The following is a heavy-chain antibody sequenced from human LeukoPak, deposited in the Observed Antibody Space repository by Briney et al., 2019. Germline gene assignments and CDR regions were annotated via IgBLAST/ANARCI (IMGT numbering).Heavy chain of an antibody. CDR2: IAYDGNNK. CDR3: ARDNNWGSTHY. J-gene: IGHJ4*02. V-gene: IGHV3-30-3*01. D-gene: IGHD7-27*01. CDR1: GFTFDTYA. Sequence: GGSLRLSCAASGFTFDTYAMHWVRQAPGKGLEWVAVIAYDGNNKYYADSVKGRFTVSRDNTKNTLYLQMNSLRAEDTAVYYCARDNNWGSTHYWGQGTLVTVSS.